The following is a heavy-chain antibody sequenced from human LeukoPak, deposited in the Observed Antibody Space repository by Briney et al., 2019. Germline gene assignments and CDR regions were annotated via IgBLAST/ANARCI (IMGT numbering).Heavy chain of an antibody. D-gene: IGHD6-13*01. CDR1: GFTFSSYW. J-gene: IGHJ6*03. CDR3: AALGIAAAGTAYYYYYYYMDV. V-gene: IGHV3-7*01. CDR2: IKQDGSEK. Sequence: QPGGSLRLSCAASGFTFSSYWMSWVRQAPGKGLEWVANIKQDGSEKYYVDSVKGRFTISRDNAKNSLHLQMNSLRAEDTAVYYCAALGIAAAGTAYYYYYYYMDVWGKGTTVTVSS.